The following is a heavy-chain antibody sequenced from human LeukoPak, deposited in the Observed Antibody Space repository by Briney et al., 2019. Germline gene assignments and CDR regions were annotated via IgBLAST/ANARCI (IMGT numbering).Heavy chain of an antibody. CDR2: IYYSGST. Sequence: KSSETLSLTCTVSGGSISSYYWSWIRQPPGKGLEWIGYIYYSGSTNYNPSLKSRVTISVDTSKNQFSLKLSSVTAADTAVYYCARQGKTMVRGQRYGMDVWGQGTTVTVSS. CDR1: GGSISSYY. J-gene: IGHJ6*02. V-gene: IGHV4-59*01. CDR3: ARQGKTMVRGQRYGMDV. D-gene: IGHD3-10*01.